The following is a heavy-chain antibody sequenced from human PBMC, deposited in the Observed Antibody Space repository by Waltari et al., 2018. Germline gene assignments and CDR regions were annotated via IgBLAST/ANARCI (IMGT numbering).Heavy chain of an antibody. D-gene: IGHD3-22*01. V-gene: IGHV3-53*01. J-gene: IGHJ4*02. CDR3: AREYYYDSTGQVFYFDY. Sequence: EVQLVESGGGLIQPGGSLRLSCAASGFTVSSNYMSWVRQAPGKGLEWVSVIYSRGSTYYADSVKCRFTISRDNSKNTLYLQMNSLRAEDTAVYYCAREYYYDSTGQVFYFDYWGQGTLVTVSS. CDR2: IYSRGST. CDR1: GFTVSSNY.